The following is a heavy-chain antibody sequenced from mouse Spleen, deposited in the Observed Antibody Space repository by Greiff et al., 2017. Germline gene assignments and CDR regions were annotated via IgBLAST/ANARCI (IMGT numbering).Heavy chain of an antibody. CDR2: IWSGGST. CDR3: ARSPTGRGWYFDV. CDR1: GFSLTSYG. V-gene: IGHV2-2*01. Sequence: VKLMESGPGLVQPSQSLSITCTVSGFSLTSYGVHWVRQSPGKGLEWLGVIWSGGSTDYNAAFISRLSISKDNSKSQVFFKMNSLQADDTAIYYCARSPTGRGWYFDVWGTGTTVTVSS. J-gene: IGHJ1*03. D-gene: IGHD4-1*02.